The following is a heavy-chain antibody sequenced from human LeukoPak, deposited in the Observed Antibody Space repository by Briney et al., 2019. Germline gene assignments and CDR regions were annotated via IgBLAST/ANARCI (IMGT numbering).Heavy chain of an antibody. Sequence: SETLSLTCAVYGGSFSGYYWSWIRQPPGKGLEWIGEINHSGSTNYNPSLKSRVTISVDTSKNQFSLKLSSVTAADTAVYYCARTPLELDAFDIWGQGTMVTVSS. CDR3: ARTPLELDAFDI. V-gene: IGHV4-34*01. CDR2: INHSGST. D-gene: IGHD1-7*01. J-gene: IGHJ3*02. CDR1: GGSFSGYY.